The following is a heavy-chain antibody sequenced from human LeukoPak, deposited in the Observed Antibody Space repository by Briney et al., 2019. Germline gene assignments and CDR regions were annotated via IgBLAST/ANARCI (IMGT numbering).Heavy chain of an antibody. V-gene: IGHV4-4*07. Sequence: SETLSLTCTVSGGSISSYYWSWLGQAAGKGVEGIGRIYSSGSTNYNPSLTSRFTMSVDTSTNQFSLNLSSVTAADTAVYYCARATGLDSSSWVDLYYFDYWGQGTLVTVSS. J-gene: IGHJ4*02. CDR2: IYSSGST. D-gene: IGHD6-13*01. CDR3: ARATGLDSSSWVDLYYFDY. CDR1: GGSISSYY.